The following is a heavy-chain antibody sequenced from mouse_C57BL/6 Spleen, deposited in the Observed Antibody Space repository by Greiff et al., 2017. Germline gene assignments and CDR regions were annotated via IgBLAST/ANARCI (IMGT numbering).Heavy chain of an antibody. J-gene: IGHJ2*01. Sequence: VQLQQPGAELVKPGASVKLSCKASGYTFTSYWMHWVKQRPGRGLEWIGRIDPNSGGTKYNEKFKSKATLTVDKPSSTAYMQLSSLTSEDSAVYYCARSITTVVAKGWYYFDYWGQGTTLTVSS. V-gene: IGHV1-72*01. CDR1: GYTFTSYW. CDR3: ARSITTVVAKGWYYFDY. D-gene: IGHD1-1*01. CDR2: IDPNSGGT.